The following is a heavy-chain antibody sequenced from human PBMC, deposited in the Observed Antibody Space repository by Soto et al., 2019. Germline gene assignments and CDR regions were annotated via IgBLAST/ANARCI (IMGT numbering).Heavy chain of an antibody. CDR2: TSYDGSDK. Sequence: QVQLVESGGGVVQPGTSLRVSCVGSGFTFRSYVIHWVRQPPGKGLEWVALTSYDGSDKYYGDSVRGRFTISRDNSRNTVDLQVDSLRLEDTALYYCARWGTTGGLDVWGQGTLVSVSS. CDR1: GFTFRSYV. J-gene: IGHJ1*01. D-gene: IGHD3-16*01. V-gene: IGHV3-30*19. CDR3: ARWGTTGGLDV.